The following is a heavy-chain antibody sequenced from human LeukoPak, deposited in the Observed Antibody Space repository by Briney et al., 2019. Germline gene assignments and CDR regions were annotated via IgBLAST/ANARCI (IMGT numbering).Heavy chain of an antibody. D-gene: IGHD3-22*01. CDR2: INHSGSA. V-gene: IGHV4-34*01. CDR3: ARSHYYDSSGSKNNWFDP. Sequence: KSSETLSLTCAVYGGSFSGYYWSWIRQPPGKGLEWIGEINHSGSANYNPSLKSRVTISVDTSKNQFSLKLSSVTAADTALYYCARSHYYDSSGSKNNWFDPWGQGTLVTVSS. J-gene: IGHJ5*02. CDR1: GGSFSGYY.